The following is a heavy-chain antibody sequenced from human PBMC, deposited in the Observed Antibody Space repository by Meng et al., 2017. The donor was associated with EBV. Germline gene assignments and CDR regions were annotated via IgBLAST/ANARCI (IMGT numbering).Heavy chain of an antibody. J-gene: IGHJ4*02. CDR3: ARDFCGGDCYLFNY. Sequence: QVQRVQSGAEVKKLGAAVKVSCKASGYTFTSYYMHWVRQAPGQGLEWMGLINPSGGSTSYEQKFQGRVAMTRDTSTSTVYMELSSLRSEDTAVYYCARDFCGGDCYLFNYWGQGTLVTVSS. V-gene: IGHV1-46*01. D-gene: IGHD2-21*01. CDR2: INPSGGST. CDR1: GYTFTSYY.